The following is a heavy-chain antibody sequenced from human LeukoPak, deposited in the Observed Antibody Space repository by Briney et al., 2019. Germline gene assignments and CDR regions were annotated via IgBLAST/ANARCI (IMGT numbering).Heavy chain of an antibody. Sequence: GGSLRLSCAASGFTFSSYGMHWVRQAPGKGLEWVAVISYDGSNKYYADSVKGRFTISRDNSKNTLYLQMNSLRDEDTAVYYCARGWGSYSHLYFDYWGQGTLVTVSS. CDR3: ARGWGSYSHLYFDY. J-gene: IGHJ4*02. CDR2: ISYDGSNK. V-gene: IGHV3-30*03. CDR1: GFTFSSYG. D-gene: IGHD3-16*01.